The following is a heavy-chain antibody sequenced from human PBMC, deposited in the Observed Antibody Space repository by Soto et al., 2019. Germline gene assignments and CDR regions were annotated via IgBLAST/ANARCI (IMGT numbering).Heavy chain of an antibody. Sequence: QVQLQQWGAGLLKPSETLSLTCAVYGGSFSGNYWTWIRQSPGKGLEWIGEINHSGGTNYNPSLKSRVTSSVDTSKNQFSLKLSSVTAADTAVYYCARLPSYYDFWSGYSSRDQENWYFDLWGRGTLVTVSS. V-gene: IGHV4-34*01. D-gene: IGHD3-3*01. CDR1: GGSFSGNY. J-gene: IGHJ2*01. CDR3: ARLPSYYDFWSGYSSRDQENWYFDL. CDR2: INHSGGT.